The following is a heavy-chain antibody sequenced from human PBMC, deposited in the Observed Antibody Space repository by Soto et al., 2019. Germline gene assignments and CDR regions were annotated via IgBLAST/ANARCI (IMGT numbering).Heavy chain of an antibody. V-gene: IGHV1-46*01. D-gene: IGHD3-10*01. CDR1: GYVFMAYY. Sequence: QVQLEQSGAEVKKPGASVKVSCKATGYVFMAYYMHWVRQAPGQGPEWMGRINPSGGKTNYAEKFQGRVTMTSDTSTTTFYMELISPRSEDTAVYYCARSLYGSGSYFAQWGQGTLVTVSS. J-gene: IGHJ4*02. CDR3: ARSLYGSGSYFAQ. CDR2: INPSGGKT.